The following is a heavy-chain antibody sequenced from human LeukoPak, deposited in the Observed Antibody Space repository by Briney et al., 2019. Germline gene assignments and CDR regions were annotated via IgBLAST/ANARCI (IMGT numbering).Heavy chain of an antibody. CDR3: ASPYCSGDSCYSGY. D-gene: IGHD2-15*01. CDR1: GFTVSSNY. Sequence: GGSLRLSCAASGFTVSSNYMSWVRQAPGKGLEWVSVIYGGGGTYYADSVKGRFTISRDNSKNKMYLQMNTLRDEDTAVYYCASPYCSGDSCYSGYWGQGTLVTVSS. CDR2: IYGGGGT. J-gene: IGHJ4*02. V-gene: IGHV3-66*01.